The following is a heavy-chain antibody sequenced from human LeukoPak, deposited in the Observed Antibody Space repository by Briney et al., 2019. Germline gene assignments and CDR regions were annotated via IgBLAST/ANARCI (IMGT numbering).Heavy chain of an antibody. CDR2: ISASGANT. J-gene: IGHJ4*02. CDR1: GFRFGDFA. V-gene: IGHV3-23*01. Sequence: GGSLRLSCEASGFRFGDFAMSWVRQTPGKGLEWVSGISASGANTYYAASVKGRFTSSRDNSKNILYLQMFSLRAEDAAVYYCAKVGENVLRIYPHSYYFDSWGQGTLVAVSS. CDR3: AKVGENVLRIYPHSYYFDS. D-gene: IGHD2-15*01.